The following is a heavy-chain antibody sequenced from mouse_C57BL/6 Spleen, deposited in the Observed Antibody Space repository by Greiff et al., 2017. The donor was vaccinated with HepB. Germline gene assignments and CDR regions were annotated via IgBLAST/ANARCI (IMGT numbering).Heavy chain of an antibody. CDR3: ARTGPENAMDY. J-gene: IGHJ4*01. CDR2: INPNNGGT. D-gene: IGHD4-1*01. Sequence: EVQLQQSGPELVKPGASVKISCKASGYTFTDYYMNWVKQSHGKSLEWIGDINPNNGGTSYNQKFKGKATLTVDKSSSTAYMELRSLTSEDSAVYYCARTGPENAMDYWGQGTSVTVSS. CDR1: GYTFTDYY. V-gene: IGHV1-26*01.